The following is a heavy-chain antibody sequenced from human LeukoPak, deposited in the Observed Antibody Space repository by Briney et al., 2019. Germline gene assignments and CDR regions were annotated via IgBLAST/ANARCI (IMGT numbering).Heavy chain of an antibody. D-gene: IGHD5-12*01. CDR3: ARAPSIVASPYFDY. J-gene: IGHJ4*02. V-gene: IGHV4-34*01. CDR1: GGSFSGYY. Sequence: SETLSLTCAVYGGSFSGYYWSWIRQPPGKGLEWIGEINHSGSTNYNPSLKSRVIISVDTSKNQFSLKLSPVTAADTAVYYCARAPSIVASPYFDYWGQGTLVTVSS. CDR2: INHSGST.